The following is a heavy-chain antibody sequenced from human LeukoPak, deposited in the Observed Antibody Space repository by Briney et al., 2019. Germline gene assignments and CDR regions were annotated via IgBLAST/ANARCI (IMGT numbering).Heavy chain of an antibody. CDR2: ISSSSSTI. D-gene: IGHD5-18*01. V-gene: IGHV3-48*04. CDR1: GFTFSSYS. CDR3: ARDLIIGGQLWNNYYYMDV. J-gene: IGHJ6*03. Sequence: PGGSLRLSCAASGFTFSSYSMNWVRQAPGKGLEWVSYISSSSSTIYYADSVKGRFTISRDNAKNSLYLQMNSLRAEDTAVYYCARDLIIGGQLWNNYYYMDVWGKGTTVTVSS.